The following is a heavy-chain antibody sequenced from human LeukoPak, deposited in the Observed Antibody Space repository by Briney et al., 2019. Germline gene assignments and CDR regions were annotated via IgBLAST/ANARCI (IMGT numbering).Heavy chain of an antibody. V-gene: IGHV4-31*03. CDR1: GFSLSSSGMC. Sequence: SGPALVKPTQTLTLTCTFSGFSLSSSGMCVSWIRQPPGKGLEWLGYIFSSGHSYYNPSLKSRVSISVDTSTNQFSLKLRSVTAADAAMYYCARDRGDLTVAGHFDSWGQGTLVTVSS. CDR3: ARDRGDLTVAGHFDS. CDR2: IFSSGHS. D-gene: IGHD6-19*01. J-gene: IGHJ4*02.